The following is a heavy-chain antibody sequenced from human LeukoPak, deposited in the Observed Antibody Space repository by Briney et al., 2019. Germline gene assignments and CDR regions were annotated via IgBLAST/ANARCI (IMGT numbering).Heavy chain of an antibody. V-gene: IGHV3-15*01. CDR3: TIDTLPNWDDAFDI. Sequence: GGSLRLSCTASGFTLSNAWVSWVRQAPGTWLEWVARIKTQTSGGTTDYAAPVKGRFTISRDDSKNTVYLQMNVLETEDTALYYCTIDTLPNWDDAFDIWGQGTMITVSS. D-gene: IGHD7-27*01. CDR1: GFTLSNAW. CDR2: IKTQTSGGTT. J-gene: IGHJ3*02.